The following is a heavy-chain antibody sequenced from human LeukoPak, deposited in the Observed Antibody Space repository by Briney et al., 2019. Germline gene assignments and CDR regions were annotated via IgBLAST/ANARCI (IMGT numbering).Heavy chain of an antibody. CDR1: GGSISSSSYY. CDR3: ARPSLDIVVDRGGFSY. J-gene: IGHJ4*02. CDR2: IYYYGST. V-gene: IGHV4-39*01. Sequence: SETLSLTCTVSGGSISSSSYYWGWIRQPPGKGLEWIGSIYYYGSTYYNPSLKSRVTISVDTSKNQFSLKLSSVTAADTAVYYCARPSLDIVVDRGGFSYWGQGTLVTVSA. D-gene: IGHD2-15*01.